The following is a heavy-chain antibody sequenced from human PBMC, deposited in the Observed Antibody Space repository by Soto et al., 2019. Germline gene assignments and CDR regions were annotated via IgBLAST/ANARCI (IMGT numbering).Heavy chain of an antibody. D-gene: IGHD1-1*01. Sequence: PRGSLRLSCAASGFTFSSYSMNWVRQAPGKGLEWVSSISSSSSYIYYADSVKGRFTISRDNAKNSLYLQMNSLRAEDTAVYYCARELYIGTFHTPGDAFDICGQGSMVTVSS. V-gene: IGHV3-21*01. J-gene: IGHJ3*02. CDR1: GFTFSSYS. CDR2: ISSSSSYI. CDR3: ARELYIGTFHTPGDAFDI.